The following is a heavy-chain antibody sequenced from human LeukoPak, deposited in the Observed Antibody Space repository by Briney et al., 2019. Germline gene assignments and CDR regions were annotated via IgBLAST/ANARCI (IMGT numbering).Heavy chain of an antibody. J-gene: IGHJ5*02. CDR1: GGSISSGDYY. CDR2: IYYSGST. V-gene: IGHV4-30-4*01. Sequence: PSETLSLTCTVSGGSISSGDYYWGWIRQPPGKGLEWIVYIYYSGSTYENPALKSRVTISVDTSKNQFSLKLSSVTATDTAVYYCARDSWAEYCSSTSCSEDNWFDPWGQGTLVTVSS. D-gene: IGHD2-2*01. CDR3: ARDSWAEYCSSTSCSEDNWFDP.